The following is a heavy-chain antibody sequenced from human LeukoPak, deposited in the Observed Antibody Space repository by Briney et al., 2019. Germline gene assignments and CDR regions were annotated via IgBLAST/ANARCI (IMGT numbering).Heavy chain of an antibody. Sequence: SETLSLTCTVSGDSVSSGSSYWSWIRQPPGKGLEWIGYIYYSGSTNYNPSLKSRVTISVDTSKNQFSLKLSCVTAADTAVYYCARGSAWYFVYWGQGTLVTVSS. V-gene: IGHV4-61*01. J-gene: IGHJ4*02. CDR2: IYYSGST. CDR3: ARGSAWYFVY. CDR1: GDSVSSGSSY. D-gene: IGHD6-19*01.